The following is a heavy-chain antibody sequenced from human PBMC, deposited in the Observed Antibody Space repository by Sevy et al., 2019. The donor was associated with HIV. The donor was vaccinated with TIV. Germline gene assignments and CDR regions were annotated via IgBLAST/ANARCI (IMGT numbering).Heavy chain of an antibody. J-gene: IGHJ4*02. CDR1: GFTFSSYA. Sequence: GGSLRLSCAASGFTFSSYAMSWVRQAPGKGLEWVSAISGSGGSTYYVDSVKGRFTISRDNSKNTLYLQMNSLRAEDTAVYYCAKDQALVVAATFDYWGQGTLVTVSS. CDR2: ISGSGGST. CDR3: AKDQALVVAATFDY. V-gene: IGHV3-23*01. D-gene: IGHD2-15*01.